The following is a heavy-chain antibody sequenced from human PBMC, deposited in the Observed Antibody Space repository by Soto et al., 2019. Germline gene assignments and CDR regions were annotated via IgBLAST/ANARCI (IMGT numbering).Heavy chain of an antibody. V-gene: IGHV3-20*01. CDR2: INWNGGST. CDR3: ARGQATVTTSYCDL. CDR1: GFTFDDYG. Sequence: PGGSLRLSCAASGFTFDDYGMSWVRQAPGKGLEWVSGINWNGGSTGYADSVKGRFTISRDNAKNSLYLQMNSLRAEDTALYHCARGQATVTTSYCDLWGRGTLVTVSS. J-gene: IGHJ2*01. D-gene: IGHD4-17*01.